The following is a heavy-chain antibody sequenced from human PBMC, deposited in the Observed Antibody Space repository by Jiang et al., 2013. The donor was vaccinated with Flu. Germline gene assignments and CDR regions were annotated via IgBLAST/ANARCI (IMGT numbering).Heavy chain of an antibody. V-gene: IGHV1-46*03. CDR3: ARSATVAQLIILGY. D-gene: IGHD3-10*01. Sequence: RQAPGQGLEWMGIINPSGGSTSYAQKFQGRVTMTRDTSTSTVYMELSSLRSEDTAVYYCARSATVAQLIILGYWGQGTLVTVSS. J-gene: IGHJ4*02. CDR2: INPSGGST.